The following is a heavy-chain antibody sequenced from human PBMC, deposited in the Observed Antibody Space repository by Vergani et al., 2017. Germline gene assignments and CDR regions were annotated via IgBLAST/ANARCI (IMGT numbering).Heavy chain of an antibody. CDR2: IYYSGST. V-gene: IGHV4-59*01. CDR3: SRVSRLYSSGWTGYFDY. D-gene: IGHD6-19*01. Sequence: QVQLQESGPGLVKPSETLSLTCTVSGGSISSYYWSWIGQPPGKGLEWMGYIYYSGSTNYNPSLNSRVTISVDTSNNQFSLKLSSVTAADTAVYYCSRVSRLYSSGWTGYFDYWGQGTLVTVSS. CDR1: GGSISSYY. J-gene: IGHJ4*02.